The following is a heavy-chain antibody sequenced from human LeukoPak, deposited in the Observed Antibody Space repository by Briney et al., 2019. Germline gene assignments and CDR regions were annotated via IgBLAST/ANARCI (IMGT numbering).Heavy chain of an antibody. CDR3: ARAWATDYFDY. CDR2: MYYSGTI. Sequence: SETLSLTCTVSGGSISSSSYYWGWIRQPPGKGLEWIGYMYYSGTINYNPSLKSRVTISVDTSKNQFSLKLSSVTPADTAMYYCARAWATDYFDYWGQGTLVTVSS. V-gene: IGHV4-61*05. J-gene: IGHJ4*02. CDR1: GGSISSSSYY.